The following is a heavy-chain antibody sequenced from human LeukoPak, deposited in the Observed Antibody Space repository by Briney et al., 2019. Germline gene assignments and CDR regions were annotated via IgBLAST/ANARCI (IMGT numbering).Heavy chain of an antibody. CDR3: AKDREYSGSYRPGPTPYYYDMDV. J-gene: IGHJ6*02. CDR2: ISGTGGNT. CDR1: GFTFSSYA. Sequence: GGSLRLSCAASGFTFSSYAMSWVRQAPGKGLEWVSGISGTGGNTYYADSVKGRFTISRDNSKNTLYLQMNSLRAEDTAVFYCAKDREYSGSYRPGPTPYYYDMDVWGQGTTVTVSS. V-gene: IGHV3-23*01. D-gene: IGHD1-26*01.